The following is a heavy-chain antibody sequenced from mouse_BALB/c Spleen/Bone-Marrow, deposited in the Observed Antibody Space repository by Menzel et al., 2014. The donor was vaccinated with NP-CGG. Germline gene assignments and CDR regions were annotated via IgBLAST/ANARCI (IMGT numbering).Heavy chain of an antibody. J-gene: IGHJ3*01. V-gene: IGHV4-1*02. CDR1: GFDFSRYW. CDR3: AREGIPSWYES. CDR2: INPDSSTI. Sequence: EVHLVESGGGLVQPGGSLKLSCAASGFDFSRYWMSWVRQAPVKGLDWIGEINPDSSTINYTPSLKDKFIISRDNAKNTLCLQMSTVRSEDTTLYYCAREGIPSWYESWAQGTLVTVST.